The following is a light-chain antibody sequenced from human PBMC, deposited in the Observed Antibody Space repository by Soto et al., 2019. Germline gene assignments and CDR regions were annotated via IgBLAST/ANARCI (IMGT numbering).Light chain of an antibody. CDR2: GAS. CDR1: QSVSSSF. Sequence: EIVLTQSPGTLSLSPGERATLSCRASQSVSSSFLAWYQQKPGQAPRLLIYGASTRATGIPDRFTGSGSGTDFTLTITRLGPEDFAVYYCQQYGNSPPRVTCGGGTKGDIK. J-gene: IGKJ4*01. V-gene: IGKV3-20*01. CDR3: QQYGNSPPRVT.